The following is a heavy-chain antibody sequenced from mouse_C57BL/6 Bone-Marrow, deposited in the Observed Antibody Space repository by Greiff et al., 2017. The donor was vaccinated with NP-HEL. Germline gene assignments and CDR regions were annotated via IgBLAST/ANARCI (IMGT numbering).Heavy chain of an antibody. CDR1: GYTFTDYY. D-gene: IGHD1-1*01. CDR2: INPYNGGT. Sequence: EVQLQQSGPVLVKPGASVKMSCKASGYTFTDYYMNWVKQSHGKSLEWIGVINPYNGGTSYNQKFKGKATLTVDKSSSTAYMELNSLTSEDSAVYYCARSRITPERFAYWGQGTLVTVSA. CDR3: ARSRITPERFAY. V-gene: IGHV1-19*01. J-gene: IGHJ3*01.